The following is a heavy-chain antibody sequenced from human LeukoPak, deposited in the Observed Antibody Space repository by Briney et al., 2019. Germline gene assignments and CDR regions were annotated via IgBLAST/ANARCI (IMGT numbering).Heavy chain of an antibody. V-gene: IGHV3-53*01. J-gene: IGHJ4*02. CDR2: IYSGGST. D-gene: IGHD3-10*01. CDR3: ARAGYGSGSYYEYFDY. CDR1: GFTVSSNY. Sequence: GGSLRLSCAASGFTVSSNYMSWVRQAPGKGLEWVSVIYSGGSTYYADSVKGRFTISRDNSKNTLYLQMNSLRAEDTAVYYCARAGYGSGSYYEYFDYWGQGTLVTVSS.